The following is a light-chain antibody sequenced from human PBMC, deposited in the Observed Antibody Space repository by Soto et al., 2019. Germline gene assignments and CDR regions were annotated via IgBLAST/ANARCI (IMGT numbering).Light chain of an antibody. Sequence: DIPLTQSPSTLSGSLSDRVGIXIWASQTISSWLAWYQQKPGKAPKLLIYKASTLKSGVPSRFSGSGSGTEFTLTISSLQPDDFATYYCQHYNSYSEAFGQGTKVDIK. J-gene: IGKJ1*01. V-gene: IGKV1-5*03. CDR2: KAS. CDR3: QHYNSYSEA. CDR1: QTISSW.